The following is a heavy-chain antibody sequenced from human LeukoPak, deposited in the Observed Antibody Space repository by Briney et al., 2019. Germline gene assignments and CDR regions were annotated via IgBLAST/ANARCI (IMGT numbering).Heavy chain of an antibody. Sequence: PSETLSLTCAVYGGSFSGYYWSWIRQPPGKGLEWIGEINHSGSTSYNPSLKSRVTISVDTSKNQFSLKLSSVTAADTAVYYCARKYSSSWYLDYWVQRTLVTVSS. D-gene: IGHD6-13*01. CDR1: GGSFSGYY. V-gene: IGHV4-34*01. CDR2: INHSGST. CDR3: ARKYSSSWYLDY. J-gene: IGHJ4*02.